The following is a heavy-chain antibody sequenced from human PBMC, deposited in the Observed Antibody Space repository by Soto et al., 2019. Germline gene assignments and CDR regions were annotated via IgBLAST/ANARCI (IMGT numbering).Heavy chain of an antibody. CDR1: GFTFSSYA. CDR3: ARDLEMATKSPGDY. CDR2: ISYDGSNK. V-gene: IGHV3-30-3*01. Sequence: QVQLVESGGGVVQPGRSLRLSCAASGFTFSSYAMHWVRQAPGKGLEWVAVISYDGSNKYYADSVKGRFTISRDNSKNTLYLQMNSLRAEDTAVYYWARDLEMATKSPGDYWGQGTLVTVSS. D-gene: IGHD5-12*01. J-gene: IGHJ4*02.